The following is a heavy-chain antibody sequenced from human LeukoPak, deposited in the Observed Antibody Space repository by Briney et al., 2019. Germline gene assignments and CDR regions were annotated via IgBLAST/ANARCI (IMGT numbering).Heavy chain of an antibody. CDR1: GDSVSNNNAA. CDR2: TYYRSKWYN. CDR3: AKDCGTGPFACSH. Sequence: SQTLSLTCVISGDSVSNNNAAWNWIRQSPSRGLEWLGRTYYRSKWYNDYAVSVRSRITIDPDTSKNQFSLQLNSVTPEDTAVYYCAKDCGTGPFACSHWGQGTLVTVSS. D-gene: IGHD2-15*01. V-gene: IGHV6-1*01. J-gene: IGHJ4*02.